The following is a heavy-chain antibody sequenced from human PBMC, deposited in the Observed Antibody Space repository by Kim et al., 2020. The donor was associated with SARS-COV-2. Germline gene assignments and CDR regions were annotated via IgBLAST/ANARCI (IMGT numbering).Heavy chain of an antibody. J-gene: IGHJ3*02. CDR3: ASLEANIVVVPAAGRDAFDI. Sequence: ASVKVSCKASGYTFTSYAMNWVRQAPGQGLEWMGWINTNTGNPTYAQGFTGRFVFSLDTSVSTAYLQISSLKAEDTAVYYCASLEANIVVVPAAGRDAFDIWGQGKMVTVSS. D-gene: IGHD2-2*01. CDR2: INTNTGNP. V-gene: IGHV7-4-1*02. CDR1: GYTFTSYA.